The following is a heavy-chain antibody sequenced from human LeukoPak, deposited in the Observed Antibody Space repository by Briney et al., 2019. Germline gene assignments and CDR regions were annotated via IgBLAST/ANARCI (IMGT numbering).Heavy chain of an antibody. CDR1: GFTFDDYA. D-gene: IGHD3-10*01. J-gene: IGHJ4*02. V-gene: IGHV3-9*01. CDR3: AKAQSGTTVRGVLDY. Sequence: PGGSLRLSCAASGFTFDDYAMHWVRQAPGKGLEWVSGISWNSGSIGYADSVKGRFTISRDNAKNSLYLQMNSLRAEDTALYYCAKAQSGTTVRGVLDYWGQGTLLTVSS. CDR2: ISWNSGSI.